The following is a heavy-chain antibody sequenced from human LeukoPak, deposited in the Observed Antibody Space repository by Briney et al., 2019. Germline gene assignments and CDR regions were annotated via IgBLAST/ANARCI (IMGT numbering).Heavy chain of an antibody. J-gene: IGHJ4*02. D-gene: IGHD3-22*01. CDR3: ARRVSDPLKVDY. V-gene: IGHV4-39*01. CDR2: IYYSGST. CDR1: GGSISSISYY. Sequence: SETLSLTCTVSGGSISSISYYWGWIRQPPGKGLEWIGSIYYSGSTYYNPSLKSRITISVDASKNQFSLKLSSVTAADTAVYYCARRVSDPLKVDYWGQGTLVTVSS.